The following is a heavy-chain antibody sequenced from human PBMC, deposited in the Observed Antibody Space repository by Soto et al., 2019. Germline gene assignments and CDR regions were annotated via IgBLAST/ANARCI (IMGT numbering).Heavy chain of an antibody. V-gene: IGHV3-48*01. CDR1: GFTFSSYS. CDR3: ARESLSGSRDCMDV. J-gene: IGHJ6*02. CDR2: ISSSSSTI. Sequence: PGGSLRLSCAASGFTFSSYSMNWVRQAPGKWLEWVSYISSSSSTIYYADSVKGRFTISRDNAKNSLYLQMNSLRAEDTAVYYCARESLSGSRDCMDVWGQGTTVTVSS. D-gene: IGHD1-26*01.